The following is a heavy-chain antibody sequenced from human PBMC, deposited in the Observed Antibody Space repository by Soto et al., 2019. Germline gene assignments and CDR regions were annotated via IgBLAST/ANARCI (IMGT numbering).Heavy chain of an antibody. V-gene: IGHV1-18*01. Sequence: ASVKVSCKASGYSFTGYGISWVRQAPGHGLEWIGWISGYNGRTVYAQKFQGRVTVTADTSTSTAYMDLGSLRSDDTAVYYCARGGIVGADSYYYYGMDVWGQGTTVTVSS. CDR3: ARGGIVGADSYYYYGMDV. J-gene: IGHJ6*02. D-gene: IGHD1-26*01. CDR2: ISGYNGRT. CDR1: GYSFTGYG.